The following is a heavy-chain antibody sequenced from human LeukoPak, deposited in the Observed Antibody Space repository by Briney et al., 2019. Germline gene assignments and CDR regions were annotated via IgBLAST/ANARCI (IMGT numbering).Heavy chain of an antibody. Sequence: GASVKVSCKASGYTFTGYYMHGVRQAPGQGLEWMGWINPNSGVTNYAQKFQGRVTMTRDTSISTAYMELGRLRSDDTAVYYCAREASGYSYGYMVYWGQGTLVTVSS. D-gene: IGHD5-18*01. CDR1: GYTFTGYY. CDR2: INPNSGVT. V-gene: IGHV1-2*02. CDR3: AREASGYSYGYMVY. J-gene: IGHJ4*02.